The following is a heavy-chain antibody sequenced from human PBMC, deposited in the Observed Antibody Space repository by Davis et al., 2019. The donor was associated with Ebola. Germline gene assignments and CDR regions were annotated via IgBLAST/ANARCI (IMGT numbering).Heavy chain of an antibody. CDR1: GYTFTGSY. V-gene: IGHV1-2*06. CDR3: ARAQFPTTSDH. J-gene: IGHJ4*02. Sequence: AASVKVSCKASGYTFTGSYIHWVRQAPGQGLEWMGRINPNSGSTNYAQKFQGRVTMTRDTSTSTAYMEINRLSSDDTAVYYCARAQFPTTSDHWGQGTLVTVSS. CDR2: INPNSGST. D-gene: IGHD1-1*01.